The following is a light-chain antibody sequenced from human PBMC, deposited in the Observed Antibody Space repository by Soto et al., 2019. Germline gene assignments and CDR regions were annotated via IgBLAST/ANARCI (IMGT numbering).Light chain of an antibody. J-gene: IGKJ5*01. CDR3: QQYIDWSMLT. Sequence: EMGLTHSPVTLSVSPGEGATVSCSTCQRLNSILSWYQQQPGHGTSPLIXGSXTRATGVPARFSGSGSGREFTLTISSLQSEDVAVYYCQQYIDWSMLTFGRGTRLEIK. CDR1: QRLNSI. CDR2: GSX. V-gene: IGKV3-15*01.